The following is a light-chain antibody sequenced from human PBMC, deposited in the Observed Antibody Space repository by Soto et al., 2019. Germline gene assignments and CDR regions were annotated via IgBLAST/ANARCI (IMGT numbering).Light chain of an antibody. CDR2: DAS. CDR3: QQYSSYPSLT. Sequence: DIQMTQSPSTLSASIGDRVTITCRASQNINNWIAWYQQKPGKAPKFLIYDASTLESGVPSRFSGSGFGTEFTLTISSLQPDDFATYYCQQYSSYPSLTFGGGTKVDNK. V-gene: IGKV1-5*01. CDR1: QNINNW. J-gene: IGKJ4*01.